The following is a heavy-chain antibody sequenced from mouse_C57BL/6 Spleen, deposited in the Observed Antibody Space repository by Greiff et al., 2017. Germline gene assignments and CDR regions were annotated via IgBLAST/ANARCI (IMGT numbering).Heavy chain of an antibody. CDR3: ARQLRLVGWFAY. D-gene: IGHD3-2*02. J-gene: IGHJ3*01. CDR2: IDTSDIYT. CDR1: GYTFTSYW. Sequence: QVQLKQPGAELVRPGTSVKLSCKASGYTFTSYWMHWVKQRPGQGLEWIGVIDTSDIYTNYNQKVKGKATLTVDTSSSTAYMQRSSLTSEDSAVYYCARQLRLVGWFAYWGQGTLVTVSA. V-gene: IGHV1-59*01.